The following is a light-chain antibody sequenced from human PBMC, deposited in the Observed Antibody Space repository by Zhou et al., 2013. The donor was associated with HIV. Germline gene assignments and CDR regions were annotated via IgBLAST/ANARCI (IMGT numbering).Light chain of an antibody. Sequence: DIQMTQSPSTVSASVGEAVTITCRASQTLSGWLAWYQVKPGKAPKLLIYKTSSVEHGVPSRFSGGGSGTEFTLTISSLQPDDFATYYCQQYNSYSPTWTFGQGTKVEIK. CDR3: QQYNSYSPTWT. J-gene: IGKJ1*01. V-gene: IGKV1-5*03. CDR2: KTS. CDR1: QTLSGW.